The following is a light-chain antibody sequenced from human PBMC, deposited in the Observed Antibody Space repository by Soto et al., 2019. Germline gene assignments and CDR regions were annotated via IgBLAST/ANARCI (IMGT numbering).Light chain of an antibody. CDR2: EVS. V-gene: IGLV2-14*01. CDR1: SSDVGGYNY. J-gene: IGLJ2*01. Sequence: QSALTQPASVSGSPGQSITISCTGTSSDVGGYNYVSWYQQHPGKAPKLMIYEVSNRPSGVSNRFSGSKSGNTASLTISGLPAEDESDYYCSSYPSSSTLVVFGGGTKLTVL. CDR3: SSYPSSSTLVV.